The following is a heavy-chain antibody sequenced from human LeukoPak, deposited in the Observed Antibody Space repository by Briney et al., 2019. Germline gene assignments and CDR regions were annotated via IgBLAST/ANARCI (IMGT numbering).Heavy chain of an antibody. CDR2: ISGGGKRT. Sequence: GGSLRLSCAASGIVFSNTAMNWARQSPGRGLEWVSAISGGGKRTFYADSVKGRFTISRDNSKNMVYLQMNSLRADDTAIYYCGKDGGQYSSGPEFDPRGQGALVTVSS. CDR1: GIVFSNTA. V-gene: IGHV3-23*01. J-gene: IGHJ5*02. CDR3: GKDGGQYSSGPEFDP. D-gene: IGHD6-19*01.